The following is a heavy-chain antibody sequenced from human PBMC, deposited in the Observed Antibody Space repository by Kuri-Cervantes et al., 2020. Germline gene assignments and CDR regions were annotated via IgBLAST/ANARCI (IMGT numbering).Heavy chain of an antibody. CDR3: ASTASISGPTPGPFDF. CDR2: ISYDGSNK. V-gene: IGHV3-30*03. D-gene: IGHD6-25*01. Sequence: GESLKISCAASGFTFSSYGMHWVRQAPGKGLEWVAVISYDGSNKYYADSVKGRFTISRDNSKNTLFLQMNSLRAEDTAFYYCASTASISGPTPGPFDFWGQGTLVTVSS. J-gene: IGHJ4*02. CDR1: GFTFSSYG.